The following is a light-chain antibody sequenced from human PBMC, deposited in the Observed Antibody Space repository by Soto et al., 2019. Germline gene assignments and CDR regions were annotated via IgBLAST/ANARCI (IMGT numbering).Light chain of an antibody. Sequence: QSALTQPASVSGAPGQSITISCTGTSSDDVSWYQQRPGKAPKLMIYDVRNRPSGVSNRFSGSKSGNTASLTISGLQAEDEADYYCSSYTSSVTVVFGGGTKVTVL. V-gene: IGLV2-14*03. CDR1: SSDD. J-gene: IGLJ2*01. CDR3: SSYTSSVTVV. CDR2: DVR.